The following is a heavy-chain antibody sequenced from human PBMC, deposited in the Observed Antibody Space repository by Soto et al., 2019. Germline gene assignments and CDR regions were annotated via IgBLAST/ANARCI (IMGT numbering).Heavy chain of an antibody. D-gene: IGHD4-17*01. V-gene: IGHV4-59*01. CDR1: GGSISSYY. CDR2: IYYSGST. Sequence: QVQLQESGPGLVKPSETLSLTCTVSGGSISSYYWSWIRQPPGKGLEWIGYIYYSGSTNYNPSLKSRVTISVDTSKTQFSLKLSSVTAADTAVYYCARGDGDYVGYWFAPWGQGTLVTVSS. J-gene: IGHJ5*02. CDR3: ARGDGDYVGYWFAP.